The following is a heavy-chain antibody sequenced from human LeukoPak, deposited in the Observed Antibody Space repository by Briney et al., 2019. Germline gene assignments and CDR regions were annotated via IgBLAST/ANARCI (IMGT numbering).Heavy chain of an antibody. CDR2: ISSSSSYI. J-gene: IGHJ6*03. Sequence: GGSLRLSCAASGFTFSSYSMNWVRQAPGKGLEWVSSISSSSSYIYYADPVKGRFTISRDNAKNSLYLQMNSLRAEDTAVYYCARDRRFLEWSRIMDVWGKGTTVTVSS. CDR3: ARDRRFLEWSRIMDV. CDR1: GFTFSSYS. D-gene: IGHD3-3*01. V-gene: IGHV3-21*01.